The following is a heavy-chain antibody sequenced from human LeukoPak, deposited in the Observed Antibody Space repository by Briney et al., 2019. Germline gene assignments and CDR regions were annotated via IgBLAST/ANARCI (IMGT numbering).Heavy chain of an antibody. J-gene: IGHJ4*02. CDR2: TNSGGTST. CDR1: GFPFSDFS. CDR3: AKQSYARSLGE. D-gene: IGHD2-8*01. V-gene: IGHV3-23*01. Sequence: GESLRLSCATSGFPFSDFSMSWVRQAPGRGLEWISTTNSGGTSTYYAGSVKGRFTISRDNSKNTLYLQMSSLRVEGTAVYYCAKQSYARSLGEGGPGTLVSVSS.